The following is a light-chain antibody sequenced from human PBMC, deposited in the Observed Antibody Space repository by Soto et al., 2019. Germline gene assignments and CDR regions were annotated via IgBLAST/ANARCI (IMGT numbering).Light chain of an antibody. CDR2: QAS. CDR1: QTISSW. CDR3: QQYMSYS. Sequence: DIQMTQSPSTLSGSVGDRVTMTCRASQTISSWLAWYQQKPGKAPQLLIYQASTLKSGVPSRFSGSGSGTDFTLTISSLQPDDFATYYCQQYMSYSFGQGTKVDI. J-gene: IGKJ1*01. V-gene: IGKV1-5*03.